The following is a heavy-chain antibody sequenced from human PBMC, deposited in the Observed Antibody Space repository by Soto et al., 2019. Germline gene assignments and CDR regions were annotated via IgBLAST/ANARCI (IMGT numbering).Heavy chain of an antibody. Sequence: PGGSLRLSCAASGFTFSSYAMSWVRQAPGKGLEWVSAISGSGGSTYYADSVKGRFTISRDNSKNTLYLQMNSLRAEDTAVYYCAKDEAAASLRRPFDYWGQGPLVTVSS. V-gene: IGHV3-23*01. D-gene: IGHD6-13*01. CDR2: ISGSGGST. J-gene: IGHJ4*02. CDR1: GFTFSSYA. CDR3: AKDEAAASLRRPFDY.